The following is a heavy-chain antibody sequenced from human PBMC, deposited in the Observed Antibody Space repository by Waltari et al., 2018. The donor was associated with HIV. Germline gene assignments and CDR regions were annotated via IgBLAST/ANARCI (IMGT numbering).Heavy chain of an antibody. CDR3: ARGLFGVGSNWFDP. V-gene: IGHV4-59*01. Sequence: QVQLQESGPGLVKPSETLSLTCSVSGGAFISYHWTWIRQPPGQGLEWIGYIYYTGRTNCNPSLKSRVTISVDTSKNQFSLRLRSVTAADTAVYYCARGLFGVGSNWFDPWGQGILVTVSS. CDR2: IYYTGRT. J-gene: IGHJ5*02. CDR1: GGAFISYH. D-gene: IGHD3-3*01.